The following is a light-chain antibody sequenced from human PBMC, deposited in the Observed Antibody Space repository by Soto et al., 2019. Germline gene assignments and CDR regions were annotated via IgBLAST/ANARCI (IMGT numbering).Light chain of an antibody. V-gene: IGLV2-14*01. CDR3: SSYTSSSPLYV. CDR2: EVN. Sequence: QSVLTQPASVSGSPRQSITISCTGASSDVGSYTYVSWYQQHPGKAPKLMIYEVNNRPSGVSNRFSGSKSGNTASLTISGLQAEDEADYYSSSYTSSSPLYVCGTGTKVTVL. J-gene: IGLJ1*01. CDR1: SSDVGSYTY.